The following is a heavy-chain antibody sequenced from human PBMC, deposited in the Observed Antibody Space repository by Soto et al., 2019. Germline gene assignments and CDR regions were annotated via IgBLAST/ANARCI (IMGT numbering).Heavy chain of an antibody. V-gene: IGHV3-43*01. CDR2: ISWDGGST. Sequence: EVQLVESGGVVVQPGGSLRLPCAASGFTFDDYTMHWVRQAPGKGLEWVSLISWDGGSTYYADSVKGRFTISRDNSKNSLYLQMNSLRTEDTALYYCAKGGPAAMLRAWFDPWGQGTLVTVSS. CDR3: AKGGPAAMLRAWFDP. J-gene: IGHJ5*02. CDR1: GFTFDDYT. D-gene: IGHD2-2*01.